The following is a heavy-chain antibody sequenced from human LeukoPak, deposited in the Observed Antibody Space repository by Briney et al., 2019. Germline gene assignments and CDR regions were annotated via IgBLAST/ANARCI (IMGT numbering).Heavy chain of an antibody. CDR3: ARHKDMRTTLTPFDY. Sequence: KPGGSLRLSCGASGFTFSSYSMNWVRQAPGKGLEWVSYISSSSSSIYYADSVQGRFTISRDNAKNSLYLQMNSLRAEGTAVYYCARHKDMRTTLTPFDYWGQGTLVTVSS. V-gene: IGHV3-21*01. CDR2: ISSSSSSI. CDR1: GFTFSSYS. J-gene: IGHJ4*02. D-gene: IGHD4-17*01.